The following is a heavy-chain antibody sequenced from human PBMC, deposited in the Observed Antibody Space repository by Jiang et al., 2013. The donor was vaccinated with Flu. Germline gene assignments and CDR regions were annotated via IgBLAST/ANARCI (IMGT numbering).Heavy chain of an antibody. V-gene: IGHV4-59*02. CDR2: IDYSGSGSRGST. J-gene: IGHJ4*02. CDR1: GDSVYNNH. D-gene: IGHD2-21*01. Sequence: GSGLVKPSETLSPTCTVSGDSVYNNHWNWIRHVPGRGLEWIGYIDYSGSGSRGSTDYRPSLASRVTISVHTSRNQFFLKLNSVTAADTAVYFCARSTPWHIGFDFWGRGNPGHRSPQ. CDR3: ARSTPWHIGFDF.